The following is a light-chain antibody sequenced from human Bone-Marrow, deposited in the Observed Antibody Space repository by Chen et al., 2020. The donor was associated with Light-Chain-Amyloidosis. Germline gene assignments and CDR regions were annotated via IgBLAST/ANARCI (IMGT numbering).Light chain of an antibody. CDR1: QTISSNY. V-gene: IGKV3-20*01. CDR3: KQYGTSPLT. J-gene: IGKJ4*01. Sequence: EIVLTQSPGTLSLSLGEGANLSCRASQTISSNYLPWYQQKFGQAPRLLIYVSSSRATGLPDRFTGSGSETDFTLTINRKEPEDFAMYYCKQYGTSPLTFGGGTKVEIK. CDR2: VSS.